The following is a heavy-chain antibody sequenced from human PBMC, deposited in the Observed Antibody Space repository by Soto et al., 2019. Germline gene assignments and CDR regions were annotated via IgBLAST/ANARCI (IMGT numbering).Heavy chain of an antibody. Sequence: VGSLRLSCTGSGFIFGDAWLSWVRQAPGKGLEWVARVTRRTDGETTDYAAPVTGRFTISRDVSKPTVYLQMNSLKIEDTGIYYCVAGSPFEYWGQGTLVTVS. CDR3: VAGSPFEY. J-gene: IGHJ4*02. CDR2: VTRRTDGETT. D-gene: IGHD1-26*01. V-gene: IGHV3-15*05. CDR1: GFIFGDAW.